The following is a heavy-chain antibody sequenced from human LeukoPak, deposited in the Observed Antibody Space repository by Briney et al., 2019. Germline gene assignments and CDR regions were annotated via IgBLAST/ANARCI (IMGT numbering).Heavy chain of an antibody. V-gene: IGHV3-53*01. Sequence: GGSLRLSCVASGFTFGKYWMSWVRQAPGKGLEWVSVMYSGGKTYYADSVKGRFTISRDNSKNTLHLQMNSLRAEDTAVYYCVREGYNNTWYRSWGQGTLVTVSS. CDR2: MYSGGKT. CDR3: VREGYNNTWYRS. CDR1: GFTFGKYW. J-gene: IGHJ5*02. D-gene: IGHD6-13*01.